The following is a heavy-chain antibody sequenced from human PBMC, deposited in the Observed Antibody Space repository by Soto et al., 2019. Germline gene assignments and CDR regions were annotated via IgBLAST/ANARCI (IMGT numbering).Heavy chain of an antibody. CDR1: GGSFSSGGYY. V-gene: IGHV4-31*03. J-gene: IGHJ4*02. Sequence: QLQLQESGPGLVKPSQTLSLACTVSGGSFSSGGYYWSWIRQLPGKGLEWIGYIYYSGSTYYNPSLKSRVTISLDTSKNQVSLKLSSVTAADTAGYYCARATSFSGHHGYWGQGTLVTVSS. CDR3: ARATSFSGHHGY. D-gene: IGHD2-8*02. CDR2: IYYSGST.